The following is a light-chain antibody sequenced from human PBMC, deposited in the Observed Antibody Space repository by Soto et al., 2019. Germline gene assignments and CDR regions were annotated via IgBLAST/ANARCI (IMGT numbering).Light chain of an antibody. V-gene: IGKV3-20*01. CDR3: QQYGKLPIT. Sequence: EIVLTQSPGTLSLSPGERATLSCRASQSVTSSYLTWYQQKPGQAPRLLIYGASTRAAGIPDRFSGSGSGTDFTLTISSLEPEDFAVYYCQQYGKLPITFXQGTRMEIK. CDR2: GAS. J-gene: IGKJ5*01. CDR1: QSVTSSY.